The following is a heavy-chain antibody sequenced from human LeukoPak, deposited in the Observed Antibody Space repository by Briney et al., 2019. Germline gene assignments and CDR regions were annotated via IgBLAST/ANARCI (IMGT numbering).Heavy chain of an antibody. CDR3: ARDEGIVGAEFAMGNFDY. D-gene: IGHD1-26*01. V-gene: IGHV4-39*07. J-gene: IGHJ4*02. CDR2: IYYSGST. Sequence: SETLSLTCSVSGGSISSSSYYWGWIRQPPGKGLEWIGSIYYSGSTYYKPSLKSRVTISVDTSKNQFSLKLSSVTAADTAVYYCARDEGIVGAEFAMGNFDYWGQGTLVTVSS. CDR1: GGSISSSSYY.